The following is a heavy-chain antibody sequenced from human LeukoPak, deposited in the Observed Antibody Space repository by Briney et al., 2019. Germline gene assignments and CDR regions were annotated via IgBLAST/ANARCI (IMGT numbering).Heavy chain of an antibody. Sequence: SETLSLTCIVSGGSISTNAFYWGWIRQPQGKGREEIVSIYDGGSECYNPSIKRRITISAKKTKNQFSLKLNSVTAADTAMYYCARQISDYYYYYMDVWGEGITVTVSS. V-gene: IGHV4-39*01. D-gene: IGHD2/OR15-2a*01. CDR1: GGSISTNAFY. CDR2: IYDGGSE. J-gene: IGHJ6*03. CDR3: ARQISDYYYYYMDV.